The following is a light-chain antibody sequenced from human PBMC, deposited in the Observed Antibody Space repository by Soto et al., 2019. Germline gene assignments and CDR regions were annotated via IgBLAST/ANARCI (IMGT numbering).Light chain of an antibody. J-gene: IGKJ4*01. CDR3: QQRSHWPPFT. CDR2: DAS. CDR1: QSVSSY. Sequence: EIVLTQSPATLSLSPGDRATVSCRASQSVSSYLAWYQQKPGQAPRLLIYDASNRATGIPARFGGSGSGTDFTLTISSLQPEDFAVYYCQQRSHWPPFTFGGGTKVEIK. V-gene: IGKV3-11*01.